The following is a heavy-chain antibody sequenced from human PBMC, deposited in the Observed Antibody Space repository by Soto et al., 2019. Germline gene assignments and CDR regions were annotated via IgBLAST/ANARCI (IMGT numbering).Heavy chain of an antibody. Sequence: GGSLRLSCAASGFTFSSFAMNWVRQAPGKGLEWVSAVSGSGASTYYADSVKGRFTISRDNSKNTLYLQMNSLRAEDTAVYYCAKDADYSNYVEDYWGQGTLVTVS. CDR3: AKDADYSNYVEDY. J-gene: IGHJ4*02. D-gene: IGHD4-4*01. V-gene: IGHV3-23*01. CDR1: GFTFSSFA. CDR2: VSGSGAST.